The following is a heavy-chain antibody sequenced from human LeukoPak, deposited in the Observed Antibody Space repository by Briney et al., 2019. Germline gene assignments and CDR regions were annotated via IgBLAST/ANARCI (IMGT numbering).Heavy chain of an antibody. CDR2: IYYSGTT. V-gene: IGHV4-34*01. CDR1: GVSFNDFY. Sequence: PSETLSLTCALYGVSFNDFYWTWIRQPPGKGLEWIGSIYYSGTTYYSSSLKSRVVISVDTSKNQFSLKLSSVTATDTAVYYCARHEAQDFDYWGQGTLVTVSS. CDR3: ARHEAQDFDY. J-gene: IGHJ4*02.